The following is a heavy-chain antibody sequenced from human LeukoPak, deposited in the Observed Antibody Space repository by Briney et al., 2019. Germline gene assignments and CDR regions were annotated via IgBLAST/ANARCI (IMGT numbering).Heavy chain of an antibody. Sequence: SETLSLTCTVSGGSISSYYWSWIRQPAGKGLEWTGRIYTSGSTNYNPSLKSRVTISVDKSKNQFSLKLSSVTAADTAVYYCARGAAAGNEFDYWGQGTLVTVSS. CDR1: GGSISSYY. CDR3: ARGAAAGNEFDY. CDR2: IYTSGST. V-gene: IGHV4-4*07. D-gene: IGHD6-13*01. J-gene: IGHJ4*02.